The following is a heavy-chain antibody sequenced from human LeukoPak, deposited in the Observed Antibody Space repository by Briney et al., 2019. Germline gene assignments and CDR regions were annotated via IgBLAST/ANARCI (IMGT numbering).Heavy chain of an antibody. V-gene: IGHV3-23*01. Sequence: GGSLRLSCAASGFTFSSYAMSWVRQAPGKGLEWVSAISGSGGSTYYADSVKGRFTISGDNSKNTLYLQLNSLRAEDTAVYYCAKPYGDLLYYYYYGMDVWGQGTTVTVSS. CDR1: GFTFSSYA. CDR3: AKPYGDLLYYYYYGMDV. J-gene: IGHJ6*02. D-gene: IGHD4-17*01. CDR2: ISGSGGST.